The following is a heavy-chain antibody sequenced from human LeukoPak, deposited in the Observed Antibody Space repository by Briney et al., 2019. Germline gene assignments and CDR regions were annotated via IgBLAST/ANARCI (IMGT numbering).Heavy chain of an antibody. Sequence: GGSLRLSCAASGFTFSRYGMHWVRQAPGKGLEWVAVISYDGSNKYYADSVKGRFTISRDNSKNTLYLQMNSLRAEDTAVYYCAYSSSFDYWGQGTLVTVSS. CDR2: ISYDGSNK. J-gene: IGHJ4*02. CDR3: AYSSSFDY. V-gene: IGHV3-30*03. CDR1: GFTFSRYG. D-gene: IGHD6-6*01.